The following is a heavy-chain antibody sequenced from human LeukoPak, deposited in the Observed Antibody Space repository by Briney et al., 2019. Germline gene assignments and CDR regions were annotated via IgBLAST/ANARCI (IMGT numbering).Heavy chain of an antibody. CDR3: ARADYGEVLGAYYYYGMDV. CDR1: GYTFTSYG. V-gene: IGHV1-46*01. D-gene: IGHD4-17*01. J-gene: IGHJ6*02. CDR2: INPGGGST. Sequence: GASVKVSCKASGYTFTSYGISWVRQAPGQGLEWMGIINPGGGSTTYAQKFQGRITLTRDTSTSTVYMDLSSLRSEDTAVYYCARADYGEVLGAYYYYGMDVWGQGTTVTVSS.